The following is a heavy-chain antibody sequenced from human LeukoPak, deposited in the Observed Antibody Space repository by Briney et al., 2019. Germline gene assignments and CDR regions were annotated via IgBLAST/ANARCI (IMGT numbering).Heavy chain of an antibody. J-gene: IGHJ4*02. V-gene: IGHV3-21*01. CDR2: ISSSSSYI. CDR1: GFTFNDAW. Sequence: GGSLRLSCAASGFTFNDAWMTWVRQAPGKGLEWVSSISSSSSYIYYADSVKGRFTISRDNAKNSLYLQMNSLRAEDTAVYYCARDHGDYRFDHWGQGTLVTVSS. D-gene: IGHD4-17*01. CDR3: ARDHGDYRFDH.